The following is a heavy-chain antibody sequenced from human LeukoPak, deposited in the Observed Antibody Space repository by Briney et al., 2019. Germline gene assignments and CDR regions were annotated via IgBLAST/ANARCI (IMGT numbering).Heavy chain of an antibody. CDR2: MNPNSGNT. D-gene: IGHD6-6*01. Sequence: ASVKVSCKASGYTFTSYDINRVRQATGQGLEWMGWMNPNSGNTGYAQKFQGRVTMTRNTSISTAYMELSSLRSEDTAVYYCAREKVGLGSSALHYYYYYYMDVWGKGTTVTVSS. CDR3: AREKVGLGSSALHYYYYYYMDV. V-gene: IGHV1-8*01. J-gene: IGHJ6*03. CDR1: GYTFTSYD.